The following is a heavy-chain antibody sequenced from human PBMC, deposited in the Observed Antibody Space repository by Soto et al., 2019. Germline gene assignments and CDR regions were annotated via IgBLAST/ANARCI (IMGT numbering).Heavy chain of an antibody. CDR3: AKDGSWDGGGGES. D-gene: IGHD3-16*01. J-gene: IGHJ4*02. CDR1: GDTFSSYA. CDR2: IIPDFRTS. Sequence: QVQLVQSGAEVKKPGSSVKVSCSASGDTFSSYAFTWVRQAPGQGLEWMGNIIPDFRTSTYAQRFQGRLTISADESTNTVYMELSSLRSEDTAVYFCAKDGSWDGGGGESWGQGTLVIVSS. V-gene: IGHV1-69*18.